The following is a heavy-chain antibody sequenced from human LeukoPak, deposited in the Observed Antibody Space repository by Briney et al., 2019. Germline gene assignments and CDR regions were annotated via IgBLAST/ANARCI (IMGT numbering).Heavy chain of an antibody. V-gene: IGHV4-39*01. J-gene: IGHJ4*02. Sequence: PSETLSLTCTVSGGSISSSSYYWGWIRQPPGKGLEWIGSIYYSGSTYYNPSLKSRVTISVDTSKNQFSLKLSSVTAADTAVYYCARHLGYSSGWSEYYFDYWGQGTLVTVSS. D-gene: IGHD6-19*01. CDR1: GGSISSSSYY. CDR2: IYYSGST. CDR3: ARHLGYSSGWSEYYFDY.